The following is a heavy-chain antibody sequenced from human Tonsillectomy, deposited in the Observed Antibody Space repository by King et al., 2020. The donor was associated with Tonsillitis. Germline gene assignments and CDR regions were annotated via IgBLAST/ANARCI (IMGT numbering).Heavy chain of an antibody. J-gene: IGHJ4*02. D-gene: IGHD1-26*01. CDR1: GFTFSTYA. V-gene: IGHV3-23*04. CDR2: ISGRDTRT. Sequence: VQLVESGGGLVQPGGSLRLSCEASGFTFSTYAMSWVRQAPGKGPEWVSAISGRDTRTFYADSVKGRFTISRDGSKNTLSLQMSSLRAEDTAVYYCANESPYSGNYRFYYFDYWGQGTLVTVSS. CDR3: ANESPYSGNYRFYYFDY.